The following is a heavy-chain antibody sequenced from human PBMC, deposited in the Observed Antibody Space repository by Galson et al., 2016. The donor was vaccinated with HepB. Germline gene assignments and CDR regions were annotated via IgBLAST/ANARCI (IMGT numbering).Heavy chain of an antibody. V-gene: IGHV3-23*01. Sequence: SLRLSCAASGFTFSSYTMNWVRQAPGKGLEWVATIDSRTPTTHYADSVRGRFTISRDNSKDPLYLKMISLTAEDTAVYYCTVCLSQHFDYWGQGTLVTVSS. CDR2: IDSRTPTT. J-gene: IGHJ4*02. D-gene: IGHD3-16*01. CDR1: GFTFSSYT. CDR3: TVCLSQHFDY.